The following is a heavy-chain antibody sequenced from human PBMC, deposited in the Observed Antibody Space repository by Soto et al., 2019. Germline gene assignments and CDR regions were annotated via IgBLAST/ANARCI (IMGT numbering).Heavy chain of an antibody. D-gene: IGHD5-18*01. CDR1: GFTFNTYP. CDR2: ISYDGYNA. Sequence: QVHLVESGGGMVQPGRSLRLSCAASGFTFNTYPVHWVRQAPSKGLEWVAVISYDGYNAYYADSEKGRFTISKDNSKNTLFLQMDNLRPEDTAVYFCARDGGFSYGFDYYLDYWGQGTLVTVSS. J-gene: IGHJ4*02. V-gene: IGHV3-30-3*01. CDR3: ARDGGFSYGFDYYLDY.